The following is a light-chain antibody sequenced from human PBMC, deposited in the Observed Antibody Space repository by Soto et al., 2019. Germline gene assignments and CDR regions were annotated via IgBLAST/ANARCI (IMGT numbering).Light chain of an antibody. CDR1: QTVSSNY. Sequence: EIVLTQFPGTLSLSPGERATLSCRASQTVSSNYLAWYQQKPGQAPRLLIFAASSRATGIPDRFSGSGSGTDFTLTISCLEPEDFAVYYCQQYGRSGTFGQGTKVEIK. V-gene: IGKV3-20*01. CDR2: AAS. J-gene: IGKJ1*01. CDR3: QQYGRSGT.